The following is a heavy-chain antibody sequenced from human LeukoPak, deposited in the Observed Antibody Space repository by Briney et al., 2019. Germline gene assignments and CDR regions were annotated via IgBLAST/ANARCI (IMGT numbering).Heavy chain of an antibody. CDR2: ISAYNGNT. CDR3: ARDDFWSGYYYVSYYYGMDV. Sequence: ASVKVSCKASGYTFTSYGISWVRQAPGQGLEWMGWISAYNGNTNYAQKLQGRVTMTTDTSTSTAYMELRSLRSDDTAVYYCARDDFWSGYYYVSYYYGMDVWGQGTTVTVSS. CDR1: GYTFTSYG. D-gene: IGHD3-3*01. V-gene: IGHV1-18*01. J-gene: IGHJ6*02.